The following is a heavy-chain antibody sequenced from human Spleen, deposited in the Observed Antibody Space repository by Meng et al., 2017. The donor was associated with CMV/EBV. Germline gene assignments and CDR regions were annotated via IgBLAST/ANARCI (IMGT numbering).Heavy chain of an antibody. J-gene: IGHJ4*02. CDR1: GGSFTAYH. CDR2: ISSSGSYI. V-gene: IGHV3-21*01. D-gene: IGHD3-3*01. Sequence: ETLSLTCAVFGGSFTAYHWRWVRQPPGKGLEWVSSISSSGSYIYYGDSVKGRFTISRDNAKNSLYLQMNSLRAEDTAVYYCARDRPITIFDYWGQGILVTVSS. CDR3: ARDRPITIFDY.